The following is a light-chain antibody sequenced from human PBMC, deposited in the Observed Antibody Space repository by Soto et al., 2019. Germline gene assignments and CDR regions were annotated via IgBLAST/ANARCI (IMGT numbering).Light chain of an antibody. CDR3: QQSYSIRSWT. V-gene: IGKV1-39*01. CDR1: QTVGTF. J-gene: IGKJ1*01. Sequence: VQMTQTPSSVSASVGDRVTITCRASQTVGTFLNWYQQRPGRAPNLLIYAASNLPTGVPSRFSGSGSGTDFTLTINSLQPEDFGTYYCQQSYSIRSWTFGQGTKVDI. CDR2: AAS.